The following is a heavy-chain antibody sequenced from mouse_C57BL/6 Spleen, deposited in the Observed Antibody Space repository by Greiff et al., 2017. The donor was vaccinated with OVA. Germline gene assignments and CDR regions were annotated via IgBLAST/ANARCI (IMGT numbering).Heavy chain of an antibody. D-gene: IGHD1-1*01. V-gene: IGHV1-4*01. CDR2: INPSSGYT. Sequence: QVHVKQSGAELARPGASVKMSCKASGYTFTSYTMHWVKQRPGQGLEWIGYINPSSGYTKYNQKFKDKATLTADKSSSTAYMQLSSLTSEDSAVYYCARSPYGSSAAWFAYWGQGTLVTVSA. CDR1: GYTFTSYT. CDR3: ARSPYGSSAAWFAY. J-gene: IGHJ3*01.